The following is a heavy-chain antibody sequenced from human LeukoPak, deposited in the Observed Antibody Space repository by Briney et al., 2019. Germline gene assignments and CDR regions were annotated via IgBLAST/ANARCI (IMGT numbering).Heavy chain of an antibody. D-gene: IGHD4-23*01. CDR3: ARESYSGNPYFDY. V-gene: IGHV1-69*04. J-gene: IGHJ4*02. Sequence: GSSVKVSCKASGGTFSSYAISWVRQAPGQGLEWMGRIIPILGIANYAQKFQGRATITADKSTSTAYMELSSLRSEDTAMYYCARESYSGNPYFDYWGQGTLVTVSS. CDR2: IIPILGIA. CDR1: GGTFSSYA.